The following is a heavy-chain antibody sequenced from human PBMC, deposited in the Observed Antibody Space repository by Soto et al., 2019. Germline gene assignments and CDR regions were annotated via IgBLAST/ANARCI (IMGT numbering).Heavy chain of an antibody. V-gene: IGHV3-23*01. D-gene: IGHD3-3*01. CDR2: ISGSGGST. CDR3: AKDRPELYSDFWRGYSNLDS. J-gene: IGHJ4*02. Sequence: APGKGLEWVSAISGSGGSTYYADSVKGRFTISRDNSKNTLYLQMNSLRAEDTAVYYCAKDRPELYSDFWRGYSNLDSWVQGTLVTVSS.